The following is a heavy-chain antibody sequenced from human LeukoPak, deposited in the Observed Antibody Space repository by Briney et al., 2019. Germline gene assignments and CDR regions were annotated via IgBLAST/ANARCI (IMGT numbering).Heavy chain of an antibody. J-gene: IGHJ4*02. Sequence: SVKVSCKASGGTFSSYAISWVRQAPGQGLEWMGRIIPILGIANYAQKFQGRVTITADKSTSTAYMELSSLRSEDTAVYYRARSDYYDSSGYPDYWGQGTLVTVSS. CDR3: ARSDYYDSSGYPDY. D-gene: IGHD3-22*01. V-gene: IGHV1-69*04. CDR1: GGTFSSYA. CDR2: IIPILGIA.